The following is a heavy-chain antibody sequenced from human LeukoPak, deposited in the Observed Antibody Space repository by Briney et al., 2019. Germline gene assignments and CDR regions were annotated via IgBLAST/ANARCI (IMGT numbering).Heavy chain of an antibody. D-gene: IGHD3-9*01. V-gene: IGHV3-53*01. CDR3: VSHSDTLTSYSFDY. Sequence: GGSLRLSCAASGFTVSSNYMSWVRQAPGKGLEWVSIIYSDGRTHYTYSVKGRFTISRDNSKNTMSLQMNSLRADDAAVYYCVSHSDTLTSYSFDYWGQGTLVTVSS. CDR1: GFTVSSNY. CDR2: IYSDGRT. J-gene: IGHJ4*02.